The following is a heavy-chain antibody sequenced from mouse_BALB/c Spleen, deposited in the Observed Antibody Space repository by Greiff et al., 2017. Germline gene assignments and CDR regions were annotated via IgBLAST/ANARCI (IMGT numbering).Heavy chain of an antibody. J-gene: IGHJ2*01. CDR3: TRSYDYEDYFDY. V-gene: IGHV1S81*02. Sequence: QVQLQQSGAELVKPGASVKLSCKASGYTFTSYYMYWVKQRPGQGLEWIGEINPSNGGTNFNEKFKSKATLTVDKSSSTAYMQLSSLTSEDSAVYYCTRSYDYEDYFDYWGQGTTLTVSS. CDR2: INPSNGGT. D-gene: IGHD2-4*01. CDR1: GYTFTSYY.